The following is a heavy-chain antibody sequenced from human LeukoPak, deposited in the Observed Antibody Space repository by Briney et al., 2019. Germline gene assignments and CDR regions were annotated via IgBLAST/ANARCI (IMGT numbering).Heavy chain of an antibody. CDR2: ISYDGSNK. D-gene: IGHD2-2*01. V-gene: IGHV3-30*18. CDR3: AKDTCRSTSCYLFDY. CDR1: GFTFSDYG. Sequence: PGRSLRLSCAASGFTFSDYGMHWVRQAPGEGLEWVAVISYDGSNKYYADSVKGRFTISRDNSKNTLYLQMNSLRAEDTAVYYCAKDTCRSTSCYLFDYWGQGTLVTVSS. J-gene: IGHJ4*02.